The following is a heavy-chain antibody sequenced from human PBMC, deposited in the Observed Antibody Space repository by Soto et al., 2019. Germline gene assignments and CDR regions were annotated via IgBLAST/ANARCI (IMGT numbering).Heavy chain of an antibody. J-gene: IGHJ5*02. CDR2: ISAYNGNT. CDR3: ARDFGLERPNWFDP. D-gene: IGHD1-1*01. CDR1: GYTFTSYA. V-gene: IGHV1-18*01. Sequence: ASVKVSCKASGYTFTSYAISWVRQAPGQGLEWMGWISAYNGNTNYAQKLQGRVTMTTDTSTSTAYMELRSLRSDDTAVYYCARDFGLERPNWFDPWGQGTLVTVSS.